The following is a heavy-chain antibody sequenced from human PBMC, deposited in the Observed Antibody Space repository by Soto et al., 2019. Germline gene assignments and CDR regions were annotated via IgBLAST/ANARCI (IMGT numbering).Heavy chain of an antibody. V-gene: IGHV4-31*03. D-gene: IGHD3-3*01. Sequence: QVQLQESGPGLVKPSQTLSLTCTVSGGSISSGGPYWSWIRQHPGQGLEWLGYIYYSGSTYYNPSLKSRITISVDTSKNQFSLNLNSVTAADTAVYYCARVLEWLHWFDPWGQGTLVTVSS. J-gene: IGHJ5*02. CDR1: GGSISSGGPY. CDR2: IYYSGST. CDR3: ARVLEWLHWFDP.